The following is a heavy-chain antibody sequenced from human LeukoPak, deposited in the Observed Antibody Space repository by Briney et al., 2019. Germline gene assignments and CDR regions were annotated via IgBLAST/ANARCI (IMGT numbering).Heavy chain of an antibody. CDR1: GFGLSSYE. Sequence: GGSLRLSCAASGFGLSSYEMNWVRQAPGKGLEWVSYSSSSGTTKHYADSVKGRFTISRDNAKKSLYLQMNYLRAEDTAVYYCARDWKFWGQGTLVTVSS. D-gene: IGHD1-1*01. CDR2: SSSSGTTK. CDR3: ARDWKF. J-gene: IGHJ4*02. V-gene: IGHV3-48*03.